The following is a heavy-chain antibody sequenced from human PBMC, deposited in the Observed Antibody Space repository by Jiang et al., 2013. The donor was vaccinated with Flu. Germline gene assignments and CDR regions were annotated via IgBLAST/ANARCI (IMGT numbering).Heavy chain of an antibody. V-gene: IGHV1-69*06. J-gene: IGHJ4*02. CDR3: ATYQFDRSEYFYGLSL. Sequence: SGAEVKKPGSSVKVSCKTSGGTFSSYVITWVRQAPGQGLEWMGEFIPVFDTPNYAQKFRGRVTITADKSTSTVYMELSSPSSEDTAIYYCATYQFDRSEYFYGLSLWGQGTLVTVSS. CDR1: GGTFSSYV. CDR2: FIPVFDTP. D-gene: IGHD3-22*01.